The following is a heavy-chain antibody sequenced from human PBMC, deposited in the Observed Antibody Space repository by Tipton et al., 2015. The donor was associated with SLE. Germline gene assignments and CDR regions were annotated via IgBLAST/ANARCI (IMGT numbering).Heavy chain of an antibody. Sequence: TLSLTCAVYGGSFSGYYWSWIRQPPGKGLEWIGEINHSGSTNYNPSLKSRVSISLDTSNNQFSLKLSSVTAADTAVYYCAREGSSSPDYWGQGTLVTVSS. J-gene: IGHJ4*02. D-gene: IGHD6-13*01. CDR3: AREGSSSPDY. CDR2: INHSGST. CDR1: GGSFSGYY. V-gene: IGHV4-34*01.